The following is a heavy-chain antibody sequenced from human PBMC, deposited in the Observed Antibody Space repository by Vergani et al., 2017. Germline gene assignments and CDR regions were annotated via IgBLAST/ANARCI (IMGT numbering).Heavy chain of an antibody. CDR3: LYVLGYYGMDV. CDR2: ISGSGGFT. CDR1: GFTFTNFA. J-gene: IGHJ6*02. D-gene: IGHD3-10*01. V-gene: IGHV3-23*01. Sequence: EVQLLESGGNLVQPGGSLRLSCAASGFTFTNFAMTWVRQAPGEGLEWVSGISGSGGFTYYADSVKGRFTISRDNSKNTMFLQMNNLRAEDTVGFGELYVLGYYGMDVWGQGTTVTVSS.